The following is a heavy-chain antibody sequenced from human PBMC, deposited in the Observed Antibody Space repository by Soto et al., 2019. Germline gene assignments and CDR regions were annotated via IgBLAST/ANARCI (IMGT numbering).Heavy chain of an antibody. CDR1: GDSVSSKSAD. CDR3: TRGIGYIDS. Sequence: PSQTLSLTCAISGDSVSSKSADWSWIRQSPSRGLEWLGRPYYRSKWYIEYAVSVKGRIIINPDTSKNQFSLQLQSVTPEDTAVYYCTRGIGYIDSWGQGTLVTVSS. V-gene: IGHV6-1*01. D-gene: IGHD5-12*01. CDR2: PYYRSKWYI. J-gene: IGHJ4*02.